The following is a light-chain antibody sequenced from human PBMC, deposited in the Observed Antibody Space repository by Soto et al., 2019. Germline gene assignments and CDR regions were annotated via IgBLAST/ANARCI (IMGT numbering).Light chain of an antibody. Sequence: EIVLTQSPGTLSLSPGERATLSCRASQSVSSNFLAWYQHRPGRALRLLIYGASDRPGGIPDKFSGSGSGTDFTLTISSLEPEHFAVYYCQQYGRSPYTFGQGTKLEIK. V-gene: IGKV3-20*01. CDR3: QQYGRSPYT. J-gene: IGKJ2*01. CDR2: GAS. CDR1: QSVSSNF.